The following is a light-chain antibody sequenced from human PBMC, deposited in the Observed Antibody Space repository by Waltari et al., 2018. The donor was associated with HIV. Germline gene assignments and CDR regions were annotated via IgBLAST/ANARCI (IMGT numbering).Light chain of an antibody. J-gene: IGKJ2*01. CDR3: QQYGNSPPYT. CDR2: GAS. Sequence: EIVLTQSPGTLSLSPGERATLSCRASQSVSSGYLAWYQQKPGQAPRVLIYGASSRATGIPDRFCGSGSGTDFTLTISRLEPEDFAVYYCQQYGNSPPYTFGQGTKLEIK. CDR1: QSVSSGY. V-gene: IGKV3-20*01.